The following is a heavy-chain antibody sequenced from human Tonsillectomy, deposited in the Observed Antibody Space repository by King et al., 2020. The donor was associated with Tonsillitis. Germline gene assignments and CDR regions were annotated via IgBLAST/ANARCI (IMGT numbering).Heavy chain of an antibody. V-gene: IGHV3-66*01. CDR2: IYTFGNT. CDR3: AVRGTGGRFEH. CDR1: GFTVSSNY. D-gene: IGHD1-26*01. J-gene: IGHJ1*01. Sequence: EVQLVESGGGLVQPGGSLRLSCAASGFTVSSNYMTWVRQAPGKGLEWVSVIYTFGNTYYADSVKGRFNVSRENSKNTLYLQMNSLRAEDTAVYYCAVRGTGGRFEHWGQGTLVTVSS.